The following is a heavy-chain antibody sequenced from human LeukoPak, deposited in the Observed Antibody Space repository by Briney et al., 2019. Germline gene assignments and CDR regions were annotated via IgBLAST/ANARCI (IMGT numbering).Heavy chain of an antibody. J-gene: IGHJ5*02. D-gene: IGHD2-21*02. CDR2: IIPILGIA. Sequence: SVKVSCKASGGTFSSYAISWVRQAPGQGLEWMGRIIPILGIANYAQKFQGRVTITADKSTSTAYKELSSLRSEDTAVYYCARETYCGGDCYSELWFDPWGQGTLVTVSS. CDR3: ARETYCGGDCYSELWFDP. V-gene: IGHV1-69*04. CDR1: GGTFSSYA.